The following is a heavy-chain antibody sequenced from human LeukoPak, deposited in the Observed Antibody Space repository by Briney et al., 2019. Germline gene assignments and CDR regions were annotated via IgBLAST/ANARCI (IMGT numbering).Heavy chain of an antibody. D-gene: IGHD3-3*01. CDR2: ISSSGSTI. CDR3: ARDTIFGVVTFFDY. J-gene: IGHJ4*02. CDR1: GFTFSSYE. Sequence: GGSLRLSCAASGFTFSSYEMNWVRQAPGKGLEWVSYISSSGSTIYYADSVKGRFTISRDNAKNSLYLQMNSLRAEDTSVYYCARDTIFGVVTFFDYWGEGPLFTVSS. V-gene: IGHV3-48*03.